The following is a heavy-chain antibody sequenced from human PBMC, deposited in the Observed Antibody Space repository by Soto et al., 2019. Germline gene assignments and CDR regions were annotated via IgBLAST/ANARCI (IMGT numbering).Heavy chain of an antibody. D-gene: IGHD4-17*01. Sequence: SEPLSLTCTLSGGSISTTGYFWRWVRQPPGKGLEWIGSIDSSGLPHYKHRITITPDTSKNKFSLKLSSVTAADTAVYYCTRDFGDYRIDSWGQG. J-gene: IGHJ4*02. CDR2: IDSSGLP. V-gene: IGHV4-39*01. CDR1: GGSISTTGYF. CDR3: TRDFGDYRIDS.